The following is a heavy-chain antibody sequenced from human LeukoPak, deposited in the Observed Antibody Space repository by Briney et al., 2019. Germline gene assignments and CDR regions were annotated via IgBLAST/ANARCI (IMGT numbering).Heavy chain of an antibody. CDR2: ISGSGGST. CDR3: AKFGSIAARLTCFDY. D-gene: IGHD6-6*01. J-gene: IGHJ4*02. Sequence: GGSLRLSCAASGFTFTNYWMHWLRQAPGKGLEWVSAISGSGGSTYYADSVKGRFTISRDNSKNTLYLQMNSLRAEDTAVYYCAKFGSIAARLTCFDYWGQGTLVTVSS. CDR1: GFTFTNYW. V-gene: IGHV3-23*01.